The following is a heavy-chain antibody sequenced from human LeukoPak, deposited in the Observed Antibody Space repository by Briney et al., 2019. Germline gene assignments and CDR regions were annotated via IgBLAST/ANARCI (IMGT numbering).Heavy chain of an antibody. CDR3: TMITIRTGMDV. D-gene: IGHD3-9*01. J-gene: IGHJ6*02. CDR1: GFTFSGSA. V-gene: IGHV3-73*01. CDR2: IRSKANSYAT. Sequence: GSPGLSCAASGFTFSGSAMHWVPQASGKGLEWVGRIRSKANSYATAYAAVVKGRFTISRDDSNNTAYLQMNSLKTEDTAVYYCTMITIRTGMDVWGQGTLVTVSS.